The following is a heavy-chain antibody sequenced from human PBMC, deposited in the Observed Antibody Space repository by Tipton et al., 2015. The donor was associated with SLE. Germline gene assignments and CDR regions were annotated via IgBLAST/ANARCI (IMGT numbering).Heavy chain of an antibody. CDR2: INHSGST. V-gene: IGHV4-39*07. Sequence: TLSLTCTVSGGSISSSSYYWGWIRQPPGKGLEWIGEINHSGSTNYNPSLKSRVTISVDTSKNQFSLKLSSVTAADTAVYYCARGFSGSPYDFWSGRRYFDYGGQGTLVTVSS. CDR3: ARGFSGSPYDFWSGRRYFDY. D-gene: IGHD3-3*01. CDR1: GGSISSSSYY. J-gene: IGHJ4*02.